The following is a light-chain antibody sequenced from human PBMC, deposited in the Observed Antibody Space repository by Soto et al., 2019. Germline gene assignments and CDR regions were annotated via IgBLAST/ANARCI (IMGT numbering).Light chain of an antibody. CDR3: QQLNSYPLT. V-gene: IGKV1-9*01. Sequence: DMQLTQSPSFLSASVGDRVTITCRASQGISSYLAWYQQKPGKVPKLLIYVASTLQSGVPSRFSGSGSGTEFTLTIISLQPEDFATYYCQQLNSYPLTFGGGTKLDIK. CDR2: VAS. J-gene: IGKJ4*01. CDR1: QGISSY.